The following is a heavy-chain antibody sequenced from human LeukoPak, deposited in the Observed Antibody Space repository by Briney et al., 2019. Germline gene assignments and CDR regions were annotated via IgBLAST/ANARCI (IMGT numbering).Heavy chain of an antibody. V-gene: IGHV4-59*01. D-gene: IGHD3-22*01. Sequence: SETLSLTCTASGGSISSYYWSWIRQPPGKGLEWIGYIYYSGSTNYNPSLKSRVTISVDTSKNQFSLKLSSVTAADTAVYYCARGSNYDSSGYYGVDYWGQGTLVTVSS. CDR2: IYYSGST. J-gene: IGHJ4*02. CDR1: GGSISSYY. CDR3: ARGSNYDSSGYYGVDY.